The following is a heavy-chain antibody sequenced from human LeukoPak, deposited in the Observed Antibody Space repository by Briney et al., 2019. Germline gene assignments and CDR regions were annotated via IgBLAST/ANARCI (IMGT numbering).Heavy chain of an antibody. J-gene: IGHJ5*02. CDR2: ISGYNGNI. Sequence: ASVKVSCKASGYTFTSYGINWVRQAPGQGLEWIGWISGYNGNINYAQKFEGRVIMTTDTSTNTAYMELRSLRSDDTAVYYCAKYYGGNPRAGRGPNWFDPWGQGTLVTVSS. D-gene: IGHD4-23*01. V-gene: IGHV1-18*01. CDR3: AKYYGGNPRAGRGPNWFDP. CDR1: GYTFTSYG.